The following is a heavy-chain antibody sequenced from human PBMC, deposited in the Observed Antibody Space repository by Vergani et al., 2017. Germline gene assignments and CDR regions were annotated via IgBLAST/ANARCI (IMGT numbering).Heavy chain of an antibody. V-gene: IGHV4-30-4*01. J-gene: IGHJ4*02. D-gene: IGHD3-9*01. Sequence: QVQLQESGPGLVKPSQTLSLTCTVSGGSISSGDYYWSWIRQPPGKVLEWIWYIYYSGSTYYNPSLKSRVTISVDTSKNQFSLKLSSVTAADTAVYYCARAHLRYFDWFPLDYWGQGTLVTVS. CDR2: IYYSGST. CDR1: GGSISSGDYY. CDR3: ARAHLRYFDWFPLDY.